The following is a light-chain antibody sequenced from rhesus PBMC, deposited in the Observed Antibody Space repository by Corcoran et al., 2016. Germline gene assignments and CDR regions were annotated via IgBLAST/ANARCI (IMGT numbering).Light chain of an antibody. CDR1: QSISSC. CDR2: KAS. CDR3: LQYSSSPYS. J-gene: IGKJ2*01. V-gene: IGKV1-22*01. Sequence: DIQMTQSPSSLSASVGDTVTITCRARQSISSCLDWYQQTPGKAPKLLIDKASRLQSGVPSRFSGSVSGTEFTLTISSLQPEDFATYYCLQYSSSPYSFGQGTKVEIK.